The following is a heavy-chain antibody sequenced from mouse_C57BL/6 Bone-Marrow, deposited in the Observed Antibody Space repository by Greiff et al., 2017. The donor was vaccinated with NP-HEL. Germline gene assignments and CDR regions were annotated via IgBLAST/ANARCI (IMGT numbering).Heavy chain of an antibody. V-gene: IGHV1-54*01. D-gene: IGHD2-1*01. J-gene: IGHJ3*01. CDR3: ARWNGNCGDFAY. CDR1: GYAFTNYL. CDR2: INPGSGGT. Sequence: QVQLQQSGAELVRPGTSVKVSCKASGYAFTNYLIEWVKQRPGQGLEWIGVINPGSGGTNYNEKFKGKATLTADKSSSTAYMQLSSLTSEDSAVHFCARWNGNCGDFAYWGQGTLVTVSA.